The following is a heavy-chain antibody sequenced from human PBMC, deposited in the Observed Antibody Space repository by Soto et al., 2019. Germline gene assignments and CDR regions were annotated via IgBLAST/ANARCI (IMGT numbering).Heavy chain of an antibody. V-gene: IGHV3-30*18. J-gene: IGHJ4*02. Sequence: QVQLVESGGGVVQPGRSLRLSCAASGFTFSSYGMHWVRQAPGKGLEWLAVISNDGSNKYYADSVKGRFTISRNNSKNALSVQMNSLRAENTAVYYCAKEWVYDSSGWSFDYWGEETMGTVSS. CDR2: ISNDGSNK. CDR3: AKEWVYDSSGWSFDY. D-gene: IGHD3-22*01. CDR1: GFTFSSYG.